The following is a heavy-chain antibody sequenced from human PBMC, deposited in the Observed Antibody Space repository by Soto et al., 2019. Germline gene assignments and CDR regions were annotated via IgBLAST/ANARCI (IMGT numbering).Heavy chain of an antibody. D-gene: IGHD6-6*01. CDR1: GGSISSGGYS. Sequence: SETLSLTRAVSGGSISSGGYSWSWIRQPPGKGLEWIGYIYHSGSTYYNPSLKSRVTISVDRSKNQFSLKLSSVTAADTAVYYCARADGQYSSSPYFDYWGQGTLVTASS. J-gene: IGHJ4*02. CDR3: ARADGQYSSSPYFDY. CDR2: IYHSGST. V-gene: IGHV4-30-2*01.